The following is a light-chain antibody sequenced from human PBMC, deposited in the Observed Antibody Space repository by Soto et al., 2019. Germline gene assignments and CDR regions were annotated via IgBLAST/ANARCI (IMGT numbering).Light chain of an antibody. J-gene: IGKJ2*03. V-gene: IGKV3-20*01. CDR2: GIS. Sequence: EIVLTQSPGTLSLSPGERATLSCRASQSVSSTYLAWYQQKPGHAPRLLIYGISSRATGVPDRFSGSGSGTEFTLTISRLEPEDFAVYYCQQYATGPQLYSFGQGTKLEIK. CDR3: QQYATGPQLYS. CDR1: QSVSSTY.